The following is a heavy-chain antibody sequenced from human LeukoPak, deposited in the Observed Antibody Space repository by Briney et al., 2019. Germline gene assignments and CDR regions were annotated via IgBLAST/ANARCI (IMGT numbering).Heavy chain of an antibody. V-gene: IGHV3-23*01. Sequence: GGSLRLSCEVSGLIFNNYAMSWIRQAPGTGLEWVSTINTRGDATFYADSVKGRFTISRDNSKNTLYLQMNNLRAEDTAIYYWAWDYWGQGILVMVSS. CDR1: GLIFNNYA. CDR2: INTRGDAT. J-gene: IGHJ4*02. CDR3: AWDY.